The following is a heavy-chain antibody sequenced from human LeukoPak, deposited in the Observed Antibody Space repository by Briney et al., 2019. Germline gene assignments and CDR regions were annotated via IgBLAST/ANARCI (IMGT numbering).Heavy chain of an antibody. V-gene: IGHV1-46*01. D-gene: IGHD3-16*01. CDR2: IRPGDTRT. CDR3: VIEKSGGTYDY. Sequence: GASVKVSCKASGYTFTAYYIQWVRQAPGQGLEWMGTIRPGDTRTTYAQKFQGRVTMTWDMSTTTGYMELSSLRSEDTAVYYCVIEKSGGTYDYWGQGTLVTVSS. CDR1: GYTFTAYY. J-gene: IGHJ4*02.